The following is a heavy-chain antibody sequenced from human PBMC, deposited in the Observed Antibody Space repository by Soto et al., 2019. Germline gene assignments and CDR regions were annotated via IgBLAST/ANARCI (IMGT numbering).Heavy chain of an antibody. J-gene: IGHJ6*02. Sequence: PGGSLRLSCAASGFTFSLHSIHWVRQAPGKGLVWVSRISPDGSSVSYADSVKGRFTFPRDNAKNRLFLQMDSLRVEDTAVYYCARENSFALDVWGRGTAVTVSS. CDR2: ISPDGSSV. CDR1: GFTFSLHS. CDR3: ARENSFALDV. V-gene: IGHV3-74*01.